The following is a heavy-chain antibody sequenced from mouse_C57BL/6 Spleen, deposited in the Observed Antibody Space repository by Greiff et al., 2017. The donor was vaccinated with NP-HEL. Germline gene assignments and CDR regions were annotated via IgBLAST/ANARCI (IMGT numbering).Heavy chain of an antibody. CDR2: INYDGSST. CDR3: ARARGGYYVDY. Sequence: EVKLVESEGGLVQPGSSMKLSCTASGFTFSDYYMAWVRQVPEKGLEWVANINYDGSSTYYLDSLKSRFIISRDNAKYILYLQMSSLKSEDTATYYCARARGGYYVDYWGQGTTLTVSS. D-gene: IGHD1-1*02. J-gene: IGHJ2*01. CDR1: GFTFSDYY. V-gene: IGHV5-16*01.